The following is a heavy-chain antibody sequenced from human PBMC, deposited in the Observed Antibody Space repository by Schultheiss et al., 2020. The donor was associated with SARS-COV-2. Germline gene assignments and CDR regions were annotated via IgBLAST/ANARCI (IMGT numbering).Heavy chain of an antibody. CDR3: ARGSYSSGYCFDY. J-gene: IGHJ4*02. Sequence: SQTLSLTCTVSGGSISSGGYYWSWIRQHPGKGLEWIGYIYYSGSTYYNPSLKSRVTISVDTAKNRFSLQLNSVTAADTAVYYCARGSYSSGYCFDYWGQGTLVTVSS. D-gene: IGHD3-22*01. V-gene: IGHV4-31*03. CDR1: GGSISSGGYY. CDR2: IYYSGST.